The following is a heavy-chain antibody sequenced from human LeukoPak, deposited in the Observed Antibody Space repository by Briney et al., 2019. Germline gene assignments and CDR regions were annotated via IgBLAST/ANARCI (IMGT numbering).Heavy chain of an antibody. CDR1: GFTFSSYG. D-gene: IGHD5-24*01. V-gene: IGHV3-30*02. Sequence: GGSLRLSCAASGFTFSSYGMHWVRQAPGKGLEWVAFIRYDGSNKYYADSVKGRFTISRDNYKNTLYLQMNSLRAEDTAVYYCAKDARELPSYYYYCYMDVWGEGTTVTISS. CDR3: AKDARELPSYYYYCYMDV. J-gene: IGHJ6*03. CDR2: IRYDGSNK.